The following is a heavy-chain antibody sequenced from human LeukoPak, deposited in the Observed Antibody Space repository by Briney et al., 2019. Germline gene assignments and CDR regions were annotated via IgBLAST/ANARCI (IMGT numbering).Heavy chain of an antibody. J-gene: IGHJ4*02. CDR3: ARLLAIAVADLYYFDY. D-gene: IGHD6-19*01. CDR1: GFTFSSYW. Sequence: GGSLGLSCAASGFTFSSYWMSWVRQAPGKGREWVANIKQDGSEKYYVDSVKGRFTISRDNAKNSLYLQMNSLRAEDTAVCYCARLLAIAVADLYYFDYWGQGTLVTVSS. V-gene: IGHV3-7*03. CDR2: IKQDGSEK.